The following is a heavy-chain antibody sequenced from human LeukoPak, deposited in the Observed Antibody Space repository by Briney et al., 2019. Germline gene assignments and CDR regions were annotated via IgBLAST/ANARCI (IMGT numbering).Heavy chain of an antibody. CDR3: ARRVIVVGLDY. CDR1: GFTFSDYE. CDR2: ISRSGSTI. Sequence: GGSLRLSCAASGFTFSDYEMNWVRQAPGKGLEWVSCISRSGSTICYADSVKGRFTISRDNAKNSLYLQMNSLRAEDAAVYYCARRVIVVGLDYWGQGTLVTVSS. J-gene: IGHJ4*02. V-gene: IGHV3-48*03. D-gene: IGHD3-22*01.